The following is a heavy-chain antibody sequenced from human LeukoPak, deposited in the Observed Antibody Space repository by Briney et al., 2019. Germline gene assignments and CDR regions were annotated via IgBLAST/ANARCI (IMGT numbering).Heavy chain of an antibody. CDR1: GFTFSSYG. CDR3: AKDQVRGELDY. CDR2: IRYDGRNK. Sequence: GGSLRLSCAASGFTFSSYGMHWVRQAPGKGLEWVAFIRYDGRNKYYADSVKGRFTISRDNSKNTLYLQMNSLRAEDTAVYYCAKDQVRGELDYWGQGTLVTVSS. D-gene: IGHD3-10*01. J-gene: IGHJ4*02. V-gene: IGHV3-30*02.